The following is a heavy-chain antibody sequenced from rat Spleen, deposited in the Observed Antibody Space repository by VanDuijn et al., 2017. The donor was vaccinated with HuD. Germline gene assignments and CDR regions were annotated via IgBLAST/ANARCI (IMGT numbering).Heavy chain of an antibody. CDR3: ARYIRGTTGYFDY. CDR2: ISYSGST. Sequence: EVQLQESGPGLVKPSQSLSLTCSVTGYSITSNYWGWIRKFPGNKMEWMGYISYSGSTSYNPSLKSRISITRDTSKNKFFLQLNSVTTEDTATYYCARYIRGTTGYFDYWGQGVMVTVSS. D-gene: IGHD1-5*01. CDR1: GYSITSNY. J-gene: IGHJ2*01. V-gene: IGHV3-1*01.